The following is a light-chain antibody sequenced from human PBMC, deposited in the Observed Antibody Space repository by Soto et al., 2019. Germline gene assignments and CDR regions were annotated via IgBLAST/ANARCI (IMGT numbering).Light chain of an antibody. Sequence: QSVLTQPASVSGSPGQSITISCTGTSSDVGSYNLVSWYQQHPGKAPKLMIYEVSKRPSGVSNRFSGSKSGNTASLTISGLQAEEEADYYCCSYAGSSTHVVFGGGTKLTVL. J-gene: IGLJ2*01. CDR2: EVS. CDR1: SSDVGSYNL. V-gene: IGLV2-23*02. CDR3: CSYAGSSTHVV.